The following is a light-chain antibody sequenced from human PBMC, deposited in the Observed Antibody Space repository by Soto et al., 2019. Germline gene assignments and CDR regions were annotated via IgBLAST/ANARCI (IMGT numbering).Light chain of an antibody. J-gene: IGLJ1*01. V-gene: IGLV2-14*01. CDR3: SSYTISSTLYV. Sequence: QSALTQPASVSGSPGQSITISCTGTSSDVGGYNYVSWYQQHPGKAPKLMIYDVSNRPSGVSNRFSGSKSGNTASLTISGLQAEDEADYYCSSYTISSTLYVFVTGTKLTVL. CDR2: DVS. CDR1: SSDVGGYNY.